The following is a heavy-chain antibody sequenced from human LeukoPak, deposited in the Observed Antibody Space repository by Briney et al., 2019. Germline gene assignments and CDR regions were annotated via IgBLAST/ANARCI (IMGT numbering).Heavy chain of an antibody. Sequence: GGSLRLSCAASGFTFSSYSMNWVRQAPGKGLEWVSYISSSSSTIYYADSVKGRFTISRDNAKNSLYLQMNSLRAEDTAVYYCARGHYVGFYYFDYWGQGTLVTVSS. CDR2: ISSSSSTI. V-gene: IGHV3-48*01. CDR1: GFTFSSYS. CDR3: ARGHYVGFYYFDY. J-gene: IGHJ4*02. D-gene: IGHD4-17*01.